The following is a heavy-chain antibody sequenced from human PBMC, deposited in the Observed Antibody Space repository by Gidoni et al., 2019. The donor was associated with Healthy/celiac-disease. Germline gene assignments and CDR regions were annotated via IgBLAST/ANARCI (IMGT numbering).Heavy chain of an antibody. CDR3: AKLQVGGYSFLYYFDY. V-gene: IGHV3-23*01. CDR1: GFPFRSHA. D-gene: IGHD3-22*01. J-gene: IGHJ4*02. CDR2: ISGSGGST. Sequence: EVQLLESGGGLVQPGGSLRLSCAASGFPFRSHAMSWVRQAPGKGLEGVSAISGSGGSTYYADSVEGRFTISRDNSKNTLYLQMNSLRAEDTAVYYCAKLQVGGYSFLYYFDYWGQGTLVTVSS.